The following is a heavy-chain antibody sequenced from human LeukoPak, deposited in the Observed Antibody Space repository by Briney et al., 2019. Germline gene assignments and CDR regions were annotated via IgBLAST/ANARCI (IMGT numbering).Heavy chain of an antibody. CDR3: AVEYCGGDCYSRDYYGMDV. CDR2: INPNSGGT. V-gene: IGHV1-2*06. J-gene: IGHJ6*02. D-gene: IGHD2-21*02. Sequence: ASVKVSCKASGYTFTGYYIQWVRQAPGQGLEWMGRINPNSGGTNSAQKFQGRVTMTRDTSISTAYMELSRLRSDDTAVYYCAVEYCGGDCYSRDYYGMDVWGQGTTVTVSS. CDR1: GYTFTGYY.